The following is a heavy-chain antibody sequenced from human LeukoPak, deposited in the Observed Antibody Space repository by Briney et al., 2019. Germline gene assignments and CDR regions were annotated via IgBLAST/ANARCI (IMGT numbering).Heavy chain of an antibody. CDR1: GYTFTSYD. J-gene: IGHJ6*03. CDR2: MNPNSGNT. D-gene: IGHD3-10*01. Sequence: GASVKVSCKASGYTFTSYDTNWVRQATGQGLEWMGWMNPNSGNTGYAQKFQGRVTMTRKTSISTAYMELSNLRSEDTAVYYCARGPYGSGRYPMDVWGKGTTVTVSS. CDR3: ARGPYGSGRYPMDV. V-gene: IGHV1-8*01.